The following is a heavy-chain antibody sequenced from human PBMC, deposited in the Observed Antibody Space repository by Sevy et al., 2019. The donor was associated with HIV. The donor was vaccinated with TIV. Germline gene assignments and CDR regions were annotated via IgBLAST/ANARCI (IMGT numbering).Heavy chain of an antibody. CDR2: ISGSGDNT. V-gene: IGHV3-23*01. Sequence: GGSLRLSCAASGFTFSSYATSWVRQAPGKGLEWVSTISGSGDNTFYADSAKGRFTISRDNSKNTLYLQMNSLRAEDTAVYYCAKCLYTSIVADYYYYMDVWGKRTTVTVSS. D-gene: IGHD3-16*01. CDR3: AKCLYTSIVADYYYYMDV. CDR1: GFTFSSYA. J-gene: IGHJ6*03.